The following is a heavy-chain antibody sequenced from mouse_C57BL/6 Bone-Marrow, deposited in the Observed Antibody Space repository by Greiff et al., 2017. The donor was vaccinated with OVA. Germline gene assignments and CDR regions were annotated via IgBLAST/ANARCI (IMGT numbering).Heavy chain of an antibody. CDR3: ARSAYYSNYGYFDY. Sequence: VKVVESGAELVKPGASVKISCKASGYAFSSYWMNWVKQRPGKGLEWIGQIYPGDGDTNYNGKFKGKATLTADKSSSTAYMQLSSLTSEDSAVYFCARSAYYSNYGYFDYWGQGTTLTVSS. D-gene: IGHD2-5*01. V-gene: IGHV1-80*01. CDR2: IYPGDGDT. J-gene: IGHJ2*01. CDR1: GYAFSSYW.